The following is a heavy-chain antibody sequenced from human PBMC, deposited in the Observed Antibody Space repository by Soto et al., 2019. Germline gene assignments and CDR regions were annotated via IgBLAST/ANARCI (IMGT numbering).Heavy chain of an antibody. CDR2: INQDGNED. J-gene: IGHJ4*02. CDR1: GFTFSSYW. Sequence: VHLAAAGGGLVQPGGSLRLSCAASGFTFSSYWMNWVRQPPGKGLEWVANINQDGNEDNLLDSVKGRFTISRDNAKNSLFLQMNSLRVDDTAVYYCARTGDGHHDFLDYWGQGALVSVSS. V-gene: IGHV3-7*01. D-gene: IGHD1-1*01. CDR3: ARTGDGHHDFLDY.